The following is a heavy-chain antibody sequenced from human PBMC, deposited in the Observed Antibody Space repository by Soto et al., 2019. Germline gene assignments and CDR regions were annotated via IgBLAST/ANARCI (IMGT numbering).Heavy chain of an antibody. CDR1: GGSFSGYY. Sequence: SETLSLTCAVYGGSFSGYYWSWIRQPPGKGLEWIGGINHSGSTNYNPSLKSRVTISVDTSKNQFSLKLSSVTAADTAVYYCARGLAAAGTGYYGMDVWGQGTTVTVSS. D-gene: IGHD6-13*01. V-gene: IGHV4-34*01. CDR3: ARGLAAAGTGYYGMDV. CDR2: INHSGST. J-gene: IGHJ6*02.